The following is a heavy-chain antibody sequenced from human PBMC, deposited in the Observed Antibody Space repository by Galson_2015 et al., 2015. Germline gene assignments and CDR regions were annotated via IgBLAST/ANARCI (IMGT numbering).Heavy chain of an antibody. J-gene: IGHJ4*02. D-gene: IGHD5-18*01. CDR2: ISSSSSYI. CDR1: GFTFSSYS. Sequence: SLRLSCAASGFTFSSYSMNWVRQAPGKGLEWVSSISSSSSYIYYADSVKGRFTISRDDAKNSLYLQMNSLRAEDTAVYYCARDSEAIQLWLYDYWGQGTLVTVSS. CDR3: ARDSEAIQLWLYDY. V-gene: IGHV3-21*01.